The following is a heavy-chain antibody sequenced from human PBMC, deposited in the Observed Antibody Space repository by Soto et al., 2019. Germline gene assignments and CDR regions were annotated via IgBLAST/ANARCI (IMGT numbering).Heavy chain of an antibody. D-gene: IGHD3-16*01. Sequence: SETLSLTCAVSGGSISRGGYSWSWIRQPPGKGLEWIGYIYHSGSTYYNPSLKSRVTISVDRSKNQFSLKLSSVTAADTAVYYCAGEGIESPSATWGQGTLVTVS. CDR2: IYHSGST. J-gene: IGHJ5*02. CDR3: AGEGIESPSAT. CDR1: GGSISRGGYS. V-gene: IGHV4-30-2*01.